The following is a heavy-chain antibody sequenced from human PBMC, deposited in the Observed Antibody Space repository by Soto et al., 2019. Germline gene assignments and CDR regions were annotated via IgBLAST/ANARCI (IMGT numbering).Heavy chain of an antibody. CDR1: GGTFSSYA. V-gene: IGHV1-69*01. CDR3: ARGARDYDFWSGHYFDY. J-gene: IGHJ4*02. D-gene: IGHD3-3*01. Sequence: QVQLVQSGAEVKKPGSSVKVSCKASGGTFSSYAISWVRQAPGQGLEWMGGIIPIFGTANYAQKFQGRVTITADESTRTAYRELSSLRSEDTAVYYCARGARDYDFWSGHYFDYWGQGTLVTVSS. CDR2: IIPIFGTA.